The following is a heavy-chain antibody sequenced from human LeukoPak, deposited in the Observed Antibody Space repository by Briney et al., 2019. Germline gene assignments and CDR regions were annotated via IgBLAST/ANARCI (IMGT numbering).Heavy chain of an antibody. CDR2: ISAYNGNT. J-gene: IGHJ4*02. D-gene: IGHD6-13*01. CDR1: GYTFTSYY. Sequence: ASVKVSCKASGYTFTSYYMHWVRQAPGQGLEWMGWISAYNGNTNYAQKLQGRVTMTTDTSTSTAYMELRSLRSDDTAVYYCAITEYSSSWYVDYWGQGTLVTVSS. V-gene: IGHV1-18*04. CDR3: AITEYSSSWYVDY.